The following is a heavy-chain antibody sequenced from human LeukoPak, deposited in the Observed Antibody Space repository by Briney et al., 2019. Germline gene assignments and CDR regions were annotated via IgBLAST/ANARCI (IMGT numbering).Heavy chain of an antibody. CDR1: GFTVSSNY. Sequence: GGSLRLSCAASGFTVSSNYMSWVRQAPGKGLEWVSAVSGSGGSTYYADSVKGRFTISRDNSKNTLYLQMNSLRAEDTAVYYCAKDVGNYYDSSGYYSPLYYFDYWGQGTLVTVSS. CDR2: VSGSGGST. D-gene: IGHD3-22*01. V-gene: IGHV3-23*01. CDR3: AKDVGNYYDSSGYYSPLYYFDY. J-gene: IGHJ4*02.